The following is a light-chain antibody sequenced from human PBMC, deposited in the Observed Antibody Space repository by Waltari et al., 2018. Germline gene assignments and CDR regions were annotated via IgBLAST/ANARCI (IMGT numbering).Light chain of an antibody. J-gene: IGKJ2*01. CDR1: QSLLHSNGKKY. Sequence: DIVMTQSPLSLSVTPGEPASISCRSSQSLLHSNGKKYLTWYLQKPGQSPHVLIYLSSTRASGVPDRFSGSGSDTDFTLRISRVEAEDVGVYFCLQCHQIPFTFGQGARLEIK. CDR2: LSS. V-gene: IGKV2-28*01. CDR3: LQCHQIPFT.